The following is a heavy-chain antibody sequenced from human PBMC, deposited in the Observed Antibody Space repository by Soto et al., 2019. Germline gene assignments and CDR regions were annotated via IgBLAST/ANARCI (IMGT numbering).Heavy chain of an antibody. CDR1: GYTFTSYG. CDR3: ARLYGSGGSCYSDGFDY. V-gene: IGHV1-18*01. CDR2: ISAYNGNT. Sequence: ASVKVSCKASGYTFTSYGISWVRQAPGQGLEWMGWISAYNGNTNYAQKLQGRVTMTTDTSTSTAYMELRSLRSDDTAVYYCARLYGSGGSCYSDGFDYWGQGTLVTVSS. J-gene: IGHJ4*02. D-gene: IGHD2-15*01.